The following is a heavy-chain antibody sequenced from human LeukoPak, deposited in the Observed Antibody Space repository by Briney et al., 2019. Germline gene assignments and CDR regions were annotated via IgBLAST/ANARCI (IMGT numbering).Heavy chain of an antibody. CDR3: TRGSIAYYYMDV. CDR1: GGSISRSTYY. V-gene: IGHV4-39*07. D-gene: IGHD3-22*01. CDR2: IYYSGST. Sequence: SSETLSLTCSVSGGSISRSTYYWGWIRQPPGKGLEWIGSIYYSGSTYYSPSLKSRVTISVDTSKNQFSLRLSSVTAADTAVYYCTRGSIAYYYMDVWGKGTTVTISS. J-gene: IGHJ6*03.